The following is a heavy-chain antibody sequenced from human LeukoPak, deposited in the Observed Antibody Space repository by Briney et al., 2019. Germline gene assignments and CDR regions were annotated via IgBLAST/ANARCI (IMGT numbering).Heavy chain of an antibody. CDR1: GGSISSYY. D-gene: IGHD6-19*01. CDR2: IYYSGST. J-gene: IGHJ4*02. Sequence: SETLSLTCTVSGGSISSYYWSWIRQPPGKGLEWIGYIYYSGSTNYNPSLKSRVTISVDTSMNQFSLKLSSVTAADTAVYYCARDLSIAVAGGDYWGQGTLVTVSS. V-gene: IGHV4-59*12. CDR3: ARDLSIAVAGGDY.